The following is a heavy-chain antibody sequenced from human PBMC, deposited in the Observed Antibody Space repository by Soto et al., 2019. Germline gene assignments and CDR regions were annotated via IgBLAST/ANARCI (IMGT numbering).Heavy chain of an antibody. J-gene: IGHJ4*02. CDR2: IYHSGST. CDR3: ASAGGGIAAAGAFDY. CDR1: GGSNSSSNW. V-gene: IGHV4-4*02. Sequence: SETLSLTCSVSGGSNSSSNWWRWVSQPPGKGLEGIGEIYHSGSTNDNPSLKSRVTISVDKSKNQFSLKLSSVTAADTAVCYCASAGGGIAAAGAFDYWGQGTLVTVSS. D-gene: IGHD6-13*01.